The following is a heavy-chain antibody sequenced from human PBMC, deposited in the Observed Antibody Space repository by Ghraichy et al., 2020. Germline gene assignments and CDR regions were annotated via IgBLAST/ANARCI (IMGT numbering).Heavy chain of an antibody. CDR1: GDSVSTNGVA. CDR2: TYYRSKWSN. CDR3: ARGRFSAFDI. V-gene: IGHV6-1*01. J-gene: IGHJ3*02. Sequence: SRTLSLTCDISGDSVSTNGVAWNWIRQSPSRGLEWLGRTYYRSKWSNDYAVSVKSRIIINPDTSKNQFSLQLNSVTPEDTAVYYCARGRFSAFDIWGQGTTVTVSS.